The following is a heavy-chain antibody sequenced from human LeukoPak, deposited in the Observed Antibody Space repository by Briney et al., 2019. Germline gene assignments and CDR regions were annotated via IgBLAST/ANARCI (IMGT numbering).Heavy chain of an antibody. V-gene: IGHV3-9*03. CDR1: GFTFDDYA. D-gene: IGHD1-26*01. J-gene: IGHJ2*01. CDR3: AKGVGSVFDL. Sequence: SGMSLRLSCAASGFTFDDYAMHWVRQAPGKGLEWVSGISWNSGSIGYADSVKGRFTISRDNAKNSLYLQMNSLRAEDMALYYCAKGVGSVFDLWGRGTLVTVSS. CDR2: ISWNSGSI.